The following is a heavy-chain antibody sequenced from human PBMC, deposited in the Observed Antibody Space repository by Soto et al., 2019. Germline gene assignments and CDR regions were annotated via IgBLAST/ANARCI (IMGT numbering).Heavy chain of an antibody. Sequence: EVQLVESGGGLVQPGGSLRLSCAASGFTVSSNYMSWVRQAPGKGLEWVSVIYSGGSTYYADSVKCQFTISRHNSKNTLYLQMNSLRAEYTAGYYCAGWKFMRTIDSFDNWGQGTTVTVSS. CDR1: GFTVSSNY. D-gene: IGHD1-1*01. J-gene: IGHJ3*02. CDR3: AGWKFMRTIDSFDN. V-gene: IGHV3-53*04. CDR2: IYSGGST.